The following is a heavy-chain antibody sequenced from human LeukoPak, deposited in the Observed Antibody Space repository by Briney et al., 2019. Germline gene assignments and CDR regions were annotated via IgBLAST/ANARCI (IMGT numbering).Heavy chain of an antibody. CDR3: AKDIPAGAYYYDSSGYYYQDAFDI. CDR2: ISGSGGST. D-gene: IGHD3-22*01. J-gene: IGHJ3*02. CDR1: GFTFSDYY. Sequence: GGSLRLSCAASGFTFSDYYMSWIRQAPGKGLEWVSAISGSGGSTYYADSVKGRFTISRDNSKNTLYLQMNSLRAEDTAVYYCAKDIPAGAYYYDSSGYYYQDAFDIWGQGTMVTVSS. V-gene: IGHV3-23*01.